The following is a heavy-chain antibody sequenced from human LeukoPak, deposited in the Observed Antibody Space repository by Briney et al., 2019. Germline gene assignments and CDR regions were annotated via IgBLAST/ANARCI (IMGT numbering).Heavy chain of an antibody. J-gene: IGHJ6*04. CDR3: ARVLRFLEWLPQIQYYYSGMAV. Sequence: GGSLRLSCAASGFTFSSYSMNWVRQAPGKGLEWVSSISSSSSYIYYADSVKGRFTISRDNAKNSLYLQMNSLRAEDTAVYYCARVLRFLEWLPQIQYYYSGMAVWGKGTTVTVSS. V-gene: IGHV3-21*01. CDR2: ISSSSSYI. CDR1: GFTFSSYS. D-gene: IGHD3-3*01.